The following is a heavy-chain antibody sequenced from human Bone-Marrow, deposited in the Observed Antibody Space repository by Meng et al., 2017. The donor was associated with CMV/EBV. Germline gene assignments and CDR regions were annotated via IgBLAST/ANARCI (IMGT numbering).Heavy chain of an antibody. D-gene: IGHD1-1*01. CDR3: ARWNWNQQSFDY. Sequence: SSVKVSCKASGGTFSSYAISWVRQAPGQGLEWMGGIIPIFGTANYAQKFQGRVTITTDESTSTAYMELSSLRSEDTAVYYCARWNWNQQSFDYWGQGTLVTVSS. CDR2: IIPIFGTA. CDR1: GGTFSSYA. V-gene: IGHV1-69*05. J-gene: IGHJ4*02.